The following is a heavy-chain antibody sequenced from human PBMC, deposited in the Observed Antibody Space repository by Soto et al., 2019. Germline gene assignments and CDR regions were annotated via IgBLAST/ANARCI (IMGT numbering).Heavy chain of an antibody. CDR1: GGSISSGGYS. V-gene: IGHV4-30-2*01. CDR2: IYQSGRN. Sequence: QLQLQESGSGLVKPSQTLSLTCAVPGGSISSGGYSGSWIRQPPVKGLEWIGYIYQSGRNYYNPSLKSRVTISVDRAKNQFSLRVSSVTAADTAVYYCARVPGLWGRGTLVTVSS. J-gene: IGHJ2*01. CDR3: ARVPGL.